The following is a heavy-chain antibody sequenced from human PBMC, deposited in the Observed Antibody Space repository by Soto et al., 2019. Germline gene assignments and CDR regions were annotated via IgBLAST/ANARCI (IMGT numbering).Heavy chain of an antibody. CDR3: ARDSKWLIIKGNWFDS. CDR1: GYSFINYG. V-gene: IGHV1-18*04. J-gene: IGHJ5*01. CDR2: ISGSNGAT. D-gene: IGHD5-12*01. Sequence: QVQLVQSGAEVKKPGASVKVSCKFSGYSFINYGMTWVRQAPGQGLEWMGWISGSNGATNYAQRFQGRVTLTTDTSTKTAYMELRSLRLDDTAVYYCARDSKWLIIKGNWFDSWGQGTLVTVSS.